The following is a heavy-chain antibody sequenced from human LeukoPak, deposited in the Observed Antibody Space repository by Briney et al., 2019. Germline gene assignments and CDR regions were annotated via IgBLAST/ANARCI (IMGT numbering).Heavy chain of an antibody. D-gene: IGHD2-15*01. Sequence: GASVKVSCKASGYTFTGYYMHWVRQAPGQGLEWMGWINPNSGGTNYAQKFQGRVTMTRDTSISTAYMELSRLRSDDTAVHYCARYCSGGSCYSTRRAFDYWGQGTLVTVSS. CDR1: GYTFTGYY. CDR3: ARYCSGGSCYSTRRAFDY. V-gene: IGHV1-2*02. CDR2: INPNSGGT. J-gene: IGHJ4*02.